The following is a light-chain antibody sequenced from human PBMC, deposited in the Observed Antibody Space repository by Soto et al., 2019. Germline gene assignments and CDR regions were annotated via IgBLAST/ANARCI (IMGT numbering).Light chain of an antibody. J-gene: IGKJ1*01. V-gene: IGKV1-5*01. Sequence: DIQMTQSPSTLSASVGDRVTITCRASQSLSGWLAWYQQKPGKAPNLLIYDASSLESGVPSRFSGSGSETEFTLTISSLQPDDFATYYCQQYKTAWTFGQGTKVDIK. CDR1: QSLSGW. CDR3: QQYKTAWT. CDR2: DAS.